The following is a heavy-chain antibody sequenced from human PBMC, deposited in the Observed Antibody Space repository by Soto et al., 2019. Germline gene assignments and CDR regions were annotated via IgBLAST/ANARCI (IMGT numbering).Heavy chain of an antibody. V-gene: IGHV3-15*01. CDR1: GFTFSNAW. J-gene: IGHJ3*02. CDR3: TTGELERRGGAFDI. Sequence: GSLRLSCAASGFTFSNAWMSWVRQAPGKGLEWVGRIKSKTDGGTTDYAAPVKGRFTISRDDSKNTLYLQMNSLKTEDTAVYYCTTGELERRGGAFDIWGQGTMVTVSS. D-gene: IGHD1-1*01. CDR2: IKSKTDGGTT.